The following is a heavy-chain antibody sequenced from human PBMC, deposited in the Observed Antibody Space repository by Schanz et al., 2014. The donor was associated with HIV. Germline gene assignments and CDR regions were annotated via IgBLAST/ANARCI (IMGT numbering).Heavy chain of an antibody. CDR2: ISGSGGST. CDR1: GFTFGSYA. Sequence: EVQLLESGGGLAQPGGSLRLSCAASGFTFGSYAMGWVRQAPGKGLEWVSVISGSGGSTYYADSVKGRFTISRDNSKNTVYLHMSSLRVEDTAVYYCANEEVPNDCWGQGTLVTVSS. CDR3: ANEEVPNDC. J-gene: IGHJ4*02. V-gene: IGHV3-23*01.